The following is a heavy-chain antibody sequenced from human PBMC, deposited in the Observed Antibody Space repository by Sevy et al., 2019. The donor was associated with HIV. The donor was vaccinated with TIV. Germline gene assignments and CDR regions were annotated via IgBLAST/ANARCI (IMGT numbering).Heavy chain of an antibody. Sequence: SEILSLTCTVSGGSISSSSYCWGWIRQPPGKGLEWMGSIYYSGSTYYNPSLKSRFTISVDTSKNQFSLKLSSVTAADTAVYYCARQIVVVPAAIFNAFDIWGQGTMVTVSS. D-gene: IGHD2-2*01. CDR2: IYYSGST. J-gene: IGHJ3*02. CDR1: GGSISSSSYC. V-gene: IGHV4-39*01. CDR3: ARQIVVVPAAIFNAFDI.